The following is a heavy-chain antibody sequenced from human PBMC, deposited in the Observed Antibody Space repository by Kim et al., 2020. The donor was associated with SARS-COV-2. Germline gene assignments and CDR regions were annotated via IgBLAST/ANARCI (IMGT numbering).Heavy chain of an antibody. J-gene: IGHJ3*02. Sequence: SEILSLTCTVSGGSISSYYWSWIRQPPGKGLEWIGYIYYSGSTNYNPSLKSRVTISVDTSKNQFSLKLSSVTAADTAVYYCARQDSSSWYGYGAFDIWGQGTMVTVSS. D-gene: IGHD6-13*01. CDR1: GGSISSYY. CDR3: ARQDSSSWYGYGAFDI. V-gene: IGHV4-59*08. CDR2: IYYSGST.